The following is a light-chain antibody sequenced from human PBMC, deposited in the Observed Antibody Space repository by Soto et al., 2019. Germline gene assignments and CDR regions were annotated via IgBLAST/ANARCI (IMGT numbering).Light chain of an antibody. V-gene: IGKV3-20*01. Sequence: EIVLTQSPGTLSLSPGDRATLSCRASQSVSSSHLAWYQQKPGQAPRLLIYGASTRATGIPDRFSGSGSGTDFTLTISRLEPEDFAVYYCQQYGGSPRYTFGQGTKLEIK. CDR2: GAS. CDR3: QQYGGSPRYT. J-gene: IGKJ2*01. CDR1: QSVSSSH.